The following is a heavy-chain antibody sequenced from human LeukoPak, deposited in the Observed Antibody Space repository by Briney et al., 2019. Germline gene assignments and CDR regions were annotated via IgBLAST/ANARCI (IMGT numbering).Heavy chain of an antibody. V-gene: IGHV3-21*01. D-gene: IGHD3-16*01. CDR2: ISPTNSFL. J-gene: IGHJ3*02. CDR3: TRVGDSDRLKNDAFDI. Sequence: GGSLRLSCAASGFTFSSYAMIWVRQAPGKGLEWVSYISPTNSFLYYSDSVRGRFTITRDNAKNSLYLQMDTLRAEDTAVYYCTRVGDSDRLKNDAFDIWGQGTMVTVSS. CDR1: GFTFSSYA.